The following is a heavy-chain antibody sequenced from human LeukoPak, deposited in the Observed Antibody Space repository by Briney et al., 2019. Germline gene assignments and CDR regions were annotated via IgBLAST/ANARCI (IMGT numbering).Heavy chain of an antibody. J-gene: IGHJ5*02. CDR3: ARAYYGSGSWPLFS. CDR1: GGSISSGDYY. V-gene: IGHV4-30-4*01. Sequence: PSETLSLTCTVSGGSISSGDYYWSWIRQPPGKGLEWIGYIYYSGSTYYNPSLKSRVTISVDTSKNQFSLKLSSVTAADTAVYYCARAYYGSGSWPLFSWGQGTLVTVSS. CDR2: IYYSGST. D-gene: IGHD3-10*01.